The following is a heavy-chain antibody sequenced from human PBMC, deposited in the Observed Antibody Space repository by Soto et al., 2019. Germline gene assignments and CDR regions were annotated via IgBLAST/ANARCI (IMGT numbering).Heavy chain of an antibody. CDR3: VRGDGSEINWFHP. CDR2: IIPVVGMA. Sequence: QVHLVQSGAEVRQPGASVKVSCTFSGGPFTGYTFSWLRQATGQGLEWMGRIIPVVGMAEPAHKFQYRLTLTADPSTFTVPMEFSSLRFAATAVYFCVRGDGSEINWFHPWGPGTRVTVSS. CDR1: GGPFTGYT. J-gene: IGHJ5*02. V-gene: IGHV1-69*02.